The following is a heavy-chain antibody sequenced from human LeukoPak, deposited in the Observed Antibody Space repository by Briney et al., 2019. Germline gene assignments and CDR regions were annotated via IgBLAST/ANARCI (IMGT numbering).Heavy chain of an antibody. J-gene: IGHJ4*02. CDR2: ISHDGSNK. D-gene: IGHD3-22*01. CDR1: GFTFSSYG. V-gene: IGHV3-30*18. Sequence: GGSLRLSCAASGFTFSSYGMHWVRQAPGKGLEWVAVISHDGSNKYYADSVKGRFTISRDNSKNTLYLQMNSLRAEDTAVYYCAKLYYDSSGKYNGDYWGQGTLVTVSS. CDR3: AKLYYDSSGKYNGDY.